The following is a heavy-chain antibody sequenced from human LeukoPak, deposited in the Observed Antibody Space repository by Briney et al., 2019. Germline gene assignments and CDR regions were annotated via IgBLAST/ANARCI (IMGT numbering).Heavy chain of an antibody. CDR1: GFTFSSYS. D-gene: IGHD2-15*01. CDR2: ISSSSSYI. V-gene: IGHV3-21*01. Sequence: GGSLRLSCEASGFTFSSYSMNWVRQAPGQGLEWVSCISSSSSYIYYADSVKGRFTISRDKAKNSLYLQMNSLRAEDTAVYYCARYLCSGGSCYSVYDYWGQGTLVTVSS. J-gene: IGHJ4*02. CDR3: ARYLCSGGSCYSVYDY.